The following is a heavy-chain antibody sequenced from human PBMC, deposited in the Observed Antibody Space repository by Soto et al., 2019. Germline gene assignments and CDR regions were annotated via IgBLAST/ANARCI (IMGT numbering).Heavy chain of an antibody. CDR1: GGSISSSSYY. CDR3: APGVAGTGWFDP. CDR2: IYYSGST. V-gene: IGHV4-39*01. J-gene: IGHJ5*02. D-gene: IGHD6-19*01. Sequence: QLQLQESGPGLVKPSETLSLTCTVSGGSISSSSYYWGWIRQPPGKGLKWIGSIYYSGSTYYNPSLKSRVTISVDTSKNQFSLKLSSVTAADTAVYYCAPGVAGTGWFDPWGQGTLVTVSS.